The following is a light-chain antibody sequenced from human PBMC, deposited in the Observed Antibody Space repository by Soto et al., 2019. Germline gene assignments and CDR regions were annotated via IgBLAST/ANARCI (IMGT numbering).Light chain of an antibody. V-gene: IGLV4-69*01. CDR3: QIWGTGIVV. J-gene: IGLJ2*01. CDR2: VNSDGSH. Sequence: QSVLTQSPSASASLGASVKLTCTLSSGHSNYAIAWHQQQPEKGPRYLMSVNSDGSHSKGDGIPDRFSGSRSGAERYLTISSLQSEDEADYYCQIWGTGIVVFGGGTKLTVL. CDR1: SGHSNYA.